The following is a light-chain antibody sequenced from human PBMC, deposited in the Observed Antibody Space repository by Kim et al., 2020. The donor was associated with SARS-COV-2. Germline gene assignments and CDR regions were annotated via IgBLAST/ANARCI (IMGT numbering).Light chain of an antibody. CDR1: SSDIGTYNY. Sequence: QSALTQPASVSGSPGQSITISCTGTSSDIGTYNYVSWYQQHPNIAPKLMVYDVTKRPSGVSDRFSGSKSGNTASLTISGLQAEDEAHYYCSSYTSSNTWVFGGGTKLTVL. V-gene: IGLV2-14*03. CDR2: DVT. J-gene: IGLJ3*02. CDR3: SSYTSSNTWV.